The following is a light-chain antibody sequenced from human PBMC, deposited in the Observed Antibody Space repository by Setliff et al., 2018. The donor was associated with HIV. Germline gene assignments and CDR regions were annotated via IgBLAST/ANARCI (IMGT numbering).Light chain of an antibody. V-gene: IGKV4-1*01. CDR2: WAS. J-gene: IGKJ1*01. CDR3: HHYYTTPT. CDR1: QSVLYSSNNKIY. Sequence: DIVMTQSPDSLAVALGERATINCKSSQSVLYSSNNKIYLAWYQQKPGQPPKLLMYWASIRESGVPDRFSGSGSATDFTLTISSLQADDVAVSYCHHYYTTPTFGQWTKVDIK.